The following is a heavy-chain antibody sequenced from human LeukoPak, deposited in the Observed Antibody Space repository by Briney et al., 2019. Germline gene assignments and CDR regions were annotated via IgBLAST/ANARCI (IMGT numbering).Heavy chain of an antibody. Sequence: GESLRLSCTASGFTFSRYWMGWVRQAPGKGLEWVANRNEDGNKKRYVDSVKGRFTISRDNTKKSLYLQMNSLRPEDTAVYYCARGCTSTSCYDYWGQGTLVTVSS. J-gene: IGHJ4*02. V-gene: IGHV3-7*01. CDR1: GFTFSRYW. CDR3: ARGCTSTSCYDY. D-gene: IGHD2-2*01. CDR2: RNEDGNKK.